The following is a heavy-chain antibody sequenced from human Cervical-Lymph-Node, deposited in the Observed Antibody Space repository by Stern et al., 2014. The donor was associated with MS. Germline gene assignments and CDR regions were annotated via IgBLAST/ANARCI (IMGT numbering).Heavy chain of an antibody. V-gene: IGHV1-69*09. CDR2: SSPMVDIP. J-gene: IGHJ5*02. CDR3: ASHRYSRAPGEFDP. CDR1: GGTFTSYS. D-gene: IGHD6-13*01. Sequence: QVQLVQSGAEVKKPASSVTVSCKASGGTFTSYSISWVRQAPGQGLEWVGRSSPMVDIPNYAQKFQGRVRIIADESTRTVSMELSSLRSEDTGVYYCASHRYSRAPGEFDPWGQGTLVTVSS.